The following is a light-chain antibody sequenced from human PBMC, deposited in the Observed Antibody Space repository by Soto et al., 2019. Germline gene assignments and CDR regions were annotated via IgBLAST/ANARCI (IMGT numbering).Light chain of an antibody. CDR1: QSVDTC. J-gene: IGKJ1*01. CDR3: QQFYRYPWT. Sequence: IQMTQSPSTLSASVGDRVTITCRASQSVDTCLAWYKQKPGKAPHLLSYKASSLETGVPSRFSGSGSVTEFPLTISSLQPDDCANYYCQQFYRYPWTFGQGTKVEIK. V-gene: IGKV1-5*03. CDR2: KAS.